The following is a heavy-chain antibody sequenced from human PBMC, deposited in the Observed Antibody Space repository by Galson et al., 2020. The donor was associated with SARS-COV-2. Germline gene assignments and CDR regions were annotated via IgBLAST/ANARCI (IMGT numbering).Heavy chain of an antibody. V-gene: IGHV2-70*01. CDR2: VDWENDK. D-gene: IGHD3-10*01. Sequence: SGPTLVKPTQTLTLTCTVSGFSLSTIGMCVTWIRQPPGKALEWLALVDWENDKYYSTSLKTRLTISKETSKNQVVLTLTEADPADTATYYCAYGSGSQSYYYGMDVWGQGTTVTVSS. CDR3: AYGSGSQSYYYGMDV. CDR1: GFSLSTIGMC. J-gene: IGHJ6*02.